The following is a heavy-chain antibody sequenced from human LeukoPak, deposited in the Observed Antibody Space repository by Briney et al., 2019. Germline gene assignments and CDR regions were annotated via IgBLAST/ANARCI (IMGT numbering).Heavy chain of an antibody. V-gene: IGHV3-23*01. CDR1: GFTFKRYH. D-gene: IGHD2-15*01. CDR2: IDGGGTNT. J-gene: IGHJ5*02. CDR3: GKDWSEVAAADWFDP. Sequence: GGSLRLSCAASGFTFKRYHMSWVRQAPGKGLDWVSSIDGGGTNTYYADSVKGRFTISRDNSKNTLYLHMNSLRAEDTAIYYCGKDWSEVAAADWFDPRGQGTLVTVSS.